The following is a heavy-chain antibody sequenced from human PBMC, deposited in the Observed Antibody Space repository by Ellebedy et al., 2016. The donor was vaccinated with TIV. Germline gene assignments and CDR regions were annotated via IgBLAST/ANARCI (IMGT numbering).Heavy chain of an antibody. V-gene: IGHV1-18*04. CDR3: AREPPGATSGFDY. Sequence: ASVKVSCKTSGYTFPNYGVSWVRQAPGRGLEWMGWISAHNGDTDYAQNLQGRVTLTTDTSTSTAYMEMRSLTSDDTAMYYCAREPPGATSGFDYWGQGTLVTVSS. J-gene: IGHJ4*02. CDR1: GYTFPNYG. CDR2: ISAHNGDT. D-gene: IGHD1-26*01.